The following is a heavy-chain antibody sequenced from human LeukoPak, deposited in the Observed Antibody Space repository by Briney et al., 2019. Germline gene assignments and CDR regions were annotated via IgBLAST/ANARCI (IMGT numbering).Heavy chain of an antibody. CDR3: ARGGYYYDSSGYYQLYYFDY. D-gene: IGHD3-22*01. V-gene: IGHV1-46*01. CDR2: INPSGGST. J-gene: IGHJ4*02. CDR1: GFTFTSSA. Sequence: ASVKVSCKASGFTFTSSAMQWVRQARGQGLEWMGIINPSGGSTSYAQKFQGRVTMTRDTSISTAYMELSRLRSDDTAVYYCARGGYYYDSSGYYQLYYFDYWGQGTLVTVSS.